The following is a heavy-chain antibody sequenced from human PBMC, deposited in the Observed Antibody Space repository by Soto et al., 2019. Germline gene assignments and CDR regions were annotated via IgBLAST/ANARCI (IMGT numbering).Heavy chain of an antibody. Sequence: SETLSLTCTVSGGSISSYYWSWIRQPPGKGLEWIGYIYYSGSTNYNPSLKSRVTISVDTSKNQFSLKLTSVTAADTAVYYCARGGRVATIASLWGQGTPVTVSS. J-gene: IGHJ4*02. CDR2: IYYSGST. CDR1: GGSISSYY. V-gene: IGHV4-59*12. D-gene: IGHD5-12*01. CDR3: ARGGRVATIASL.